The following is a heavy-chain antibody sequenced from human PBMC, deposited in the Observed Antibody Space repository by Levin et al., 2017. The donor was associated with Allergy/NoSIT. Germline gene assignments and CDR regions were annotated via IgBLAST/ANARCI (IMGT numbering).Heavy chain of an antibody. CDR2: IYWDGDK. CDR1: EFSLTTQGGG. V-gene: IGHV2-5*02. J-gene: IGHJ4*02. D-gene: IGHD6-19*01. CDR3: GEGAGISGTGYFDY. Sequence: SGPTLVKPTQTLTLTCTLSEFSLTTQGGGVGWSRQPPGKALEWHGIIYWDGDKRFSPSLKNRLSITKDISKKQVVREMNKMEAVDTGKYCCGEGAGISGTGYFDYWGQGLLVTVSS.